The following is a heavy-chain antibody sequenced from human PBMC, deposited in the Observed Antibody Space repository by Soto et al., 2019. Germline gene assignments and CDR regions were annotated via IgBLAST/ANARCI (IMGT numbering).Heavy chain of an antibody. J-gene: IGHJ4*02. CDR1: GFTFSNAW. CDR2: IKSKPDGGTT. V-gene: IGHV3-15*01. Sequence: AGSLRLSCAASGFTFSNAWMSWVRQAPGKGLEWVGRIKSKPDGGTTDYAAPVKGRFTISRDDSKNTLYLQMNSLKTEDTAVYYCTINEAPLDYWGQGNLV. CDR3: TINEAPLDY.